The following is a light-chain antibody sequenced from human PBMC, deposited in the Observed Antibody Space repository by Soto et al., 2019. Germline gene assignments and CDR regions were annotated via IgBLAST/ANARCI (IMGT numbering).Light chain of an antibody. J-gene: IGKJ4*01. Sequence: DILMTQSPDSLAVSLGEGATINCKSSQSVSDSSNNRNYLGWYQQRRGHPPKLIITGASTRESGVPYRFRGSGSGTDFTLTISSLQPEDVAVYYCQQCYSAPPTFGGGTKVEIK. CDR3: QQCYSAPPT. CDR2: GAS. CDR1: QSVSDSSNNRNY. V-gene: IGKV4-1*01.